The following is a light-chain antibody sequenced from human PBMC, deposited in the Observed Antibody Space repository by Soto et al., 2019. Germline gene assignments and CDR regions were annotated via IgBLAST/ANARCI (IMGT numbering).Light chain of an antibody. CDR1: QSIRNNY. CDR2: GAS. Sequence: EIVLTQSPGTLSLSPGERATLSCRASQSIRNNYLAWYQHKRGQAPRLLIYGASTRATGIPDRFSGSGSGTDFTLTISILEPEDFAVYYCQQFDSSAITFGQGTRLEIK. V-gene: IGKV3-20*01. CDR3: QQFDSSAIT. J-gene: IGKJ5*01.